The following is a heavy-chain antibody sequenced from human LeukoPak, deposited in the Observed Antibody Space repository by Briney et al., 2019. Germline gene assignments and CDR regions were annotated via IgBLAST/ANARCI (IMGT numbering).Heavy chain of an antibody. Sequence: GGSLRLSCAASGFTFSSYSMNWVRQAPGEGLEWVSSISSSGSYIFHADSVKGRFTISRDNAQSSLYLQMNSLRAEDTAVYYCAREGPINNGDLDYWGQGTLVTVSS. CDR2: ISSSGSYI. J-gene: IGHJ4*02. CDR1: GFTFSSYS. V-gene: IGHV3-21*01. CDR3: AREGPINNGDLDY. D-gene: IGHD1/OR15-1a*01.